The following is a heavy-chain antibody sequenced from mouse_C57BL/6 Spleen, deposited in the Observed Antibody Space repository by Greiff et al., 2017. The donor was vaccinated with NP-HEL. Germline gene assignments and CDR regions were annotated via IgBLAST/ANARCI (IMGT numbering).Heavy chain of an antibody. CDR3: ARYPQLGPYFDY. V-gene: IGHV3-8*01. Sequence: DVKLVESGPGLAKPSQTLSLTCSVTGYSITSDYWNWIRKYPGNKLEYMGYISYSGSTYYNPSLKSRISITRDTSKNQYYLQLHSVTTEDTATYYCARYPQLGPYFDYWGQGTTLTVSS. D-gene: IGHD3-1*01. CDR2: ISYSGST. CDR1: GYSITSDY. J-gene: IGHJ2*01.